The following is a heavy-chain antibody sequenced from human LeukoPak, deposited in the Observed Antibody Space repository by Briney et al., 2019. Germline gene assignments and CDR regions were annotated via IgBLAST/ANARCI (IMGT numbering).Heavy chain of an antibody. CDR3: AKGENPWVRGVIINNWFDP. D-gene: IGHD3-10*01. J-gene: IGHJ5*02. Sequence: PGGSLRLSCAASGFTFSSYGMSWVRQAPGKGLEWVSAISGSGGSTYYADSVKGRFTISRDNSKNTLYLQMNSLRAEDTAVYYCAKGENPWVRGVIINNWFDPWGQGTLVTVSS. CDR1: GFTFSSYG. V-gene: IGHV3-23*01. CDR2: ISGSGGST.